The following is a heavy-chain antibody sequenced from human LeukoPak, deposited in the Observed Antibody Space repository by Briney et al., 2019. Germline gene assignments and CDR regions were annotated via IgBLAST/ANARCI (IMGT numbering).Heavy chain of an antibody. D-gene: IGHD6-19*01. Sequence: EASVKVSCKASGGTFSSYGISWVRQAPGQGLEWMGRIIPILGIANYAQNFQGRVTITADKSTSTAYMELSSLRSEDTAGYYCARGPTAQSDAFDIWGQGTMVTVSS. CDR1: GGTFSSYG. CDR3: ARGPTAQSDAFDI. CDR2: IIPILGIA. V-gene: IGHV1-69*04. J-gene: IGHJ3*02.